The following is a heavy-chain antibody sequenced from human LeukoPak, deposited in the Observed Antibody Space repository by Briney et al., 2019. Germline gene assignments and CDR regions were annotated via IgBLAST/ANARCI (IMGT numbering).Heavy chain of an antibody. CDR3: AKGDDIVVVVAGVDI. J-gene: IGHJ3*02. CDR2: ISYDGSNK. V-gene: IGHV3-30*18. D-gene: IGHD2-15*01. CDR1: GFTFSSYG. Sequence: GRSLRLSCAASGFTFSSYGMHWVRQAPGKGLEWVAVISYDGSNKYYADSVKGRFTISRDNSKNTPYLQMNSLRAEDTAVYYCAKGDDIVVVVAGVDIWGQGTMVTVSS.